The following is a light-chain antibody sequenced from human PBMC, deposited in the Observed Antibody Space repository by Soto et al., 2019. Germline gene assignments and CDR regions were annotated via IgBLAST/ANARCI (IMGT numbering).Light chain of an antibody. V-gene: IGKV3-15*01. CDR1: QSVSSN. CDR2: GAS. Sequence: EIVMTQSPATLSVSPGERATLSCRASQSVSSNLAWYQQKPGQAPRLLIYGASTRATGIPARFSGSGSGTEFTLTISSLQSEDFAVYYCQQYNYWPPYTFDQGTKLEIQ. J-gene: IGKJ2*01. CDR3: QQYNYWPPYT.